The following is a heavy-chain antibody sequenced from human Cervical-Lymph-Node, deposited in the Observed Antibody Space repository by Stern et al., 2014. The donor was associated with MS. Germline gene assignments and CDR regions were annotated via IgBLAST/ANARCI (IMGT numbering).Heavy chain of an antibody. CDR3: ARVGYGDFDAFDI. V-gene: IGHV1-8*01. Sequence: VQLVESGAEVKKPGASVKVSCKASGYTFTSYDFNWVRQATGQGLEWMGWMNPNRGNTGYGQKFQGRVTMTRNTSISTAYMELSSLRSEDTAVYYCARVGYGDFDAFDIWGQGTMVTVSS. J-gene: IGHJ3*02. CDR1: GYTFTSYD. CDR2: MNPNRGNT. D-gene: IGHD4-17*01.